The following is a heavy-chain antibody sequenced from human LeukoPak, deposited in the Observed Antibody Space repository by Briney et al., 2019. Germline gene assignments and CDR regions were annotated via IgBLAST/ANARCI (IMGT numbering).Heavy chain of an antibody. CDR1: GFNFSSYA. D-gene: IGHD1-26*01. Sequence: PGGSLRLSCSASGFNFSSYAMSWVRQAPGKGLEWVSAISGSRGRTYYADSVKGRFTISRDNSMDTLYLQMNSLRADDTAVYYCAKGARWELPLDYWGQGTLVTVSS. CDR3: AKGARWELPLDY. CDR2: ISGSRGRT. V-gene: IGHV3-23*01. J-gene: IGHJ4*02.